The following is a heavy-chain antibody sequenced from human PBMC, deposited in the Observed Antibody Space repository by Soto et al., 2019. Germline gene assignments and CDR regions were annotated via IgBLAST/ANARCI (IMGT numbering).Heavy chain of an antibody. V-gene: IGHV4-59*01. J-gene: IGHJ6*03. D-gene: IGHD5-12*01. CDR1: GGSITNYY. CDR2: IFYSGST. Sequence: QVQLQESGPGLVKPSETLSLTCTVSGGSITNYYWNWIRQPPGKGLEWIGYIFYSGSTNYNPSPTSRVTISVDTSKTHVSLKLSSVTAAATAVYYCATESLRSSNYMDVWGKGTTVTVSS. CDR3: ATESLRSSNYMDV.